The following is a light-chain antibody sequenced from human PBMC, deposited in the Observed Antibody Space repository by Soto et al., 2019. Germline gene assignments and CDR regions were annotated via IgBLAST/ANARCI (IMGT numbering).Light chain of an antibody. CDR1: SSNIGSYNL. CDR2: EGS. Sequence: QSALTQPASVSGSLGQSITISCIGTSSNIGSYNLVSWYQHQPGKAPKIMIFEGSKRPSGVSNRFSGSRSGNTASLTISGLQAEDEADYYCCSFAGSGTQYVFVTGTKVTVL. J-gene: IGLJ1*01. V-gene: IGLV2-23*01. CDR3: CSFAGSGTQYV.